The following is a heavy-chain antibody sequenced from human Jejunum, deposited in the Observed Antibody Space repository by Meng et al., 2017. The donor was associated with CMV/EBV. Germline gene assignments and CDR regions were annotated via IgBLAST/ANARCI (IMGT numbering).Heavy chain of an antibody. Sequence: LKVSCAVSGFTFSNYDMNWVRQAPGKGLEWVSHIASSGRDIYYVDSVKGRFTTSRDNARNSLYLHMSSLTVEDTAVYYCARVFDLWGQGTLVTVSS. V-gene: IGHV3-48*03. CDR1: GFTFSNYD. CDR2: IASSGRDI. J-gene: IGHJ4*02. CDR3: ARVFDL.